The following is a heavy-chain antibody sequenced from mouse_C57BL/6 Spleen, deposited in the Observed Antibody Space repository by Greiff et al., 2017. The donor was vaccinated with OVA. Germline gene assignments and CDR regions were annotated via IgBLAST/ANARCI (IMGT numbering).Heavy chain of an antibody. CDR1: GFIFSDYG. V-gene: IGHV5-17*01. CDR3: ARQTTSYYFDY. Sequence: EVKLVESGGGLVKPGGSLKLSCAASGFIFSDYGMHWVRQAPEKGLEWVAYISSGSSTIYYADTVKGRFTITRDNAKNTLFLQMTSLRSEDTAMYYCARQTTSYYFDYWGQGTTLTVSS. J-gene: IGHJ2*01. CDR2: ISSGSSTI. D-gene: IGHD5-5*01.